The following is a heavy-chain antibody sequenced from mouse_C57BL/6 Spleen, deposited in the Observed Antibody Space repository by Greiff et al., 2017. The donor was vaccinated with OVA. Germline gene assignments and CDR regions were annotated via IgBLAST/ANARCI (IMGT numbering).Heavy chain of an antibody. CDR3: ARWQLLGGAMDY. Sequence: QVQLQQSGPELVKPGASVKISCKASGYAFSSSWMNWVKQRPGKGLEWIGRIYPGDGDTNYNGKFKGKATLTADKSSSTAYMQLSSLTSEDSAVYFCARWQLLGGAMDYWGQGTSVTVSS. D-gene: IGHD2-1*01. CDR1: GYAFSSSW. J-gene: IGHJ4*01. CDR2: IYPGDGDT. V-gene: IGHV1-82*01.